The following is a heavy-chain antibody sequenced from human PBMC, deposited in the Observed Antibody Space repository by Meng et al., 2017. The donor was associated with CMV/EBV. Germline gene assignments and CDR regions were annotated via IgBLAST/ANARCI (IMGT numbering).Heavy chain of an antibody. Sequence: ASVKVSCKASGYTFTGYYMHWVRQAPGQGLEWMGWINPNSGGTNYAQKFRGRVTMTRDTSISTAYMELSRLRSDDTAVYYCASDLQRWRITIFPYWGQGTLVTVSS. CDR3: ASDLQRWRITIFPY. CDR2: INPNSGGT. V-gene: IGHV1-2*02. D-gene: IGHD3-3*01. CDR1: GYTFTGYY. J-gene: IGHJ4*02.